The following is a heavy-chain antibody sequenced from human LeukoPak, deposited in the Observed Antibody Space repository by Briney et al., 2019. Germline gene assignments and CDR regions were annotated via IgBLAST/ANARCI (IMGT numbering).Heavy chain of an antibody. V-gene: IGHV5-51*04. J-gene: IGHJ4*02. CDR2: IYPGDSDT. CDR3: ARGGYCSSASCPLDY. Sequence: GGALQISCQGSGYLFTSYWIGWVRQLPGKGVEGMGVIYPGDSDTRYSPSFRGQVTISADKPITTAYLQWSSLKASDTAMYYCARGGYCSSASCPLDYWGQGTLVTVPS. D-gene: IGHD2-2*01. CDR1: GYLFTSYW.